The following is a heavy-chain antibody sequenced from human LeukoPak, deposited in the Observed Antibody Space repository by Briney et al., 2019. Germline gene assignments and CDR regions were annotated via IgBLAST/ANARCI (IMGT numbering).Heavy chain of an antibody. CDR3: ARDRGQQLVRWFDP. Sequence: GGSLRLSCAASGFTFSSYSMNWVRQAPGKGLEWVSSISSSSSYIYYADSVKGRFTISRDNAKNSLYLQMNSLRAEDTAVYYCARDRGQQLVRWFDPWGQGTLVTVSS. CDR1: GFTFSSYS. J-gene: IGHJ5*02. V-gene: IGHV3-21*01. D-gene: IGHD6-13*01. CDR2: ISSSSSYI.